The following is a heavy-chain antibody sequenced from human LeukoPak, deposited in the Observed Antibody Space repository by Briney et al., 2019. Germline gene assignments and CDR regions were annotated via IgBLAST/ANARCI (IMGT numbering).Heavy chain of an antibody. V-gene: IGHV1-8*03. CDR1: GYTFTSYD. D-gene: IGHD5-12*01. Sequence: ASVKVSCKASGYTFTSYDINWVRQATGQGLEWMGWMNPNSGNTGYAQKFQGRVTITRNTSISTAYMELSSLRSEDTAVYYCARGLRVATMKSLVLGYWGQGTLVTVSS. CDR3: ARGLRVATMKSLVLGY. J-gene: IGHJ4*02. CDR2: MNPNSGNT.